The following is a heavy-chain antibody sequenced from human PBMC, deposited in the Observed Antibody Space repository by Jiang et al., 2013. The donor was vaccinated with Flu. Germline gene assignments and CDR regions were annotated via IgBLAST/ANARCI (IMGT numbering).Heavy chain of an antibody. CDR3: AARDGYNRRAFDI. J-gene: IGHJ3*02. Sequence: GFTFTSSAMQWVRQARGQRLEWIGWIVVGSGNTNYAQKFQERVTITRDMSTSTAYMELSSLRSEDTAVYYCAARDGYNRRAFDIWGQGTMVTVSS. CDR2: IVVGSGNT. CDR1: GFTFTSSA. D-gene: IGHD5-24*01. V-gene: IGHV1-58*02.